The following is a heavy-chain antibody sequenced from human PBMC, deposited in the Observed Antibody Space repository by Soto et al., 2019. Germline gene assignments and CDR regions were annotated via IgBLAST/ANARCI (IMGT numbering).Heavy chain of an antibody. CDR1: GFTFSSYS. CDR3: ARLGVMITFGGVIAAFDI. CDR2: ISSSSSYI. V-gene: IGHV3-21*01. J-gene: IGHJ3*02. Sequence: EVQLVESGGGLVKPGGSLRLSCAASGFTFSSYSMNWVRQAPGKGLEWVSSISSSSSYIYYADSVKGRFTISRDNAKNSLYLQMNSLRAEGTAVYYCARLGVMITFGGVIAAFDIWGQGTMVTVSS. D-gene: IGHD3-16*02.